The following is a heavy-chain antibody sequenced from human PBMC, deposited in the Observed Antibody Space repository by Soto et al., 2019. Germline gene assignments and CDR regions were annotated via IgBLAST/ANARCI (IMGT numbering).Heavy chain of an antibody. V-gene: IGHV1-18*01. Sequence: QVQLVQSGAEVKKPGASVKVSCETSGYTFANYGISWVRQAPGQGLEWMAWISTFTGNTNYAQKFQGRVTMTTDTSTSTVYMELGSLRAADTAVYYCVRDLGYCSGTSCRNRFDPWGQGTLVTVSS. CDR3: VRDLGYCSGTSCRNRFDP. J-gene: IGHJ5*02. CDR1: GYTFANYG. CDR2: ISTFTGNT. D-gene: IGHD2-2*01.